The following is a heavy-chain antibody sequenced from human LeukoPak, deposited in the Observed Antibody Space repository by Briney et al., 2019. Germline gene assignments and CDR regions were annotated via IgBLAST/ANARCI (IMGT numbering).Heavy chain of an antibody. CDR1: GFTFSSYW. CDR3: ARERILTGYYAFDI. D-gene: IGHD3-9*01. V-gene: IGHV3-74*01. Sequence: GGSLRLSCAASGFTFSSYWMHWVRQAPGKGLVWVSRINSDGRSTSYADSVKGRFTISRDNAKNTLYLQMNSLRAEDTAVYYCARERILTGYYAFDIWGQGTMVTVSS. CDR2: INSDGRST. J-gene: IGHJ3*02.